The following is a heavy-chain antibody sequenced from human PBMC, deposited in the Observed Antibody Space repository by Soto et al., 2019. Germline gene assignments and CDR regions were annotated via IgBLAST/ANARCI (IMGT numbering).Heavy chain of an antibody. CDR3: ARGDILTGYWRPYNWFDP. J-gene: IGHJ5*02. CDR1: GGSFSGYY. D-gene: IGHD3-9*01. V-gene: IGHV4-34*01. Sequence: QVQLQQWGAGLLKPSETLSLTCAVYGGSFSGYYWSWIRQPPGKGLEWIGEINHSGSTNYNPSLKSRVTISVDTSKNQFSLKLSSVTAADTAVYYCARGDILTGYWRPYNWFDPWGQGTLVTVSS. CDR2: INHSGST.